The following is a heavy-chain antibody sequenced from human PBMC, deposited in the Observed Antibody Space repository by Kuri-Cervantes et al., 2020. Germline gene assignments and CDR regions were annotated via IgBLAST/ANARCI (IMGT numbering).Heavy chain of an antibody. Sequence: GGSLRLSCAASGFTFDDYAMHWVRQAPGKGLEWVSGISWNSGSIGYADSVKGRFTISRDNAKNSLYLQMNSPRIEDTALYYCAKDMAAGGNDFWSGYYFSAFEMWGQGTMVTVSS. CDR3: AKDMAAGGNDFWSGYYFSAFEM. CDR1: GFTFDDYA. CDR2: ISWNSGSI. V-gene: IGHV3-9*01. J-gene: IGHJ3*02. D-gene: IGHD3-3*01.